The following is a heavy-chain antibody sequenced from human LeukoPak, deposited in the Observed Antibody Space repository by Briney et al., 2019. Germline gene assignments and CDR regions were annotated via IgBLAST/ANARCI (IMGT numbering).Heavy chain of an antibody. Sequence: SPSETLSLTCIVSGGSISGWYWSWIRQPPGKGLEWIGYIYYSGSTNYNPSLKSRVTISVDTSKNQFSLKLSSVTAADTAVYYCAKEEMATIVWGQGTLVTVSP. CDR3: AKEEMATIV. J-gene: IGHJ4*02. CDR2: IYYSGST. V-gene: IGHV4-59*01. D-gene: IGHD5-24*01. CDR1: GGSISGWY.